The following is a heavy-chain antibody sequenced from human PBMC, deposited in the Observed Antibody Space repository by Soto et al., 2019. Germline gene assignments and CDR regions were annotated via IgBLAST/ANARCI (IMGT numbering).Heavy chain of an antibody. J-gene: IGHJ3*02. D-gene: IGHD3-16*01. V-gene: IGHV5-51*01. CDR2: IYPGDSDT. CDR3: ASAAFWGLVNAFDI. CDR1: GYIFTSYW. Sequence: PGESLKISCKGSGYIFTSYWICCLLQMPGKGLEWMGIIYPGDSDTRYSPSFQGQVTISADKSISTAYLQWSSLKASDTAMYYCASAAFWGLVNAFDIWGQGTMVTVSS.